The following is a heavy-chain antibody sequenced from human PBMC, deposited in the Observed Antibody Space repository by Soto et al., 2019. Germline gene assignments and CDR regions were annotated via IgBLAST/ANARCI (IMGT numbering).Heavy chain of an antibody. J-gene: IGHJ4*02. CDR2: IYYSGST. CDR3: ARWGSGWVGSGSYNLDY. V-gene: IGHV4-31*03. Sequence: QVQLQESGPGLVKPSQTLSLTCTVSGGSISSGGYYWSWIRQHPGKGLEWIGYIYYSGSTHYNPALKRRVTISVDTSKPQFALKLCSVTAADTAVYYCARWGSGWVGSGSYNLDYWGQGTLVTVSS. D-gene: IGHD3-10*01. CDR1: GGSISSGGYY.